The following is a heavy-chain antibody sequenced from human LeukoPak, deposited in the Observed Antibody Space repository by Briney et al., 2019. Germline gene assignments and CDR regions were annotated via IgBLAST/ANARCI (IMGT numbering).Heavy chain of an antibody. CDR3: ARSLGGGVEMATVRLFDY. V-gene: IGHV3-21*06. CDR1: GFTFSSCG. D-gene: IGHD5-24*01. CDR2: ISTSSTYM. Sequence: GGSLRLSCAASGFTFSSCGMNWVRQAPGKGLDWVSSISTSSTYMSYTGSVKGRFTISRDNAKNSLYLQMNSLRAEDTAVYYCARSLGGGVEMATVRLFDYWGQGTLVTVSS. J-gene: IGHJ4*02.